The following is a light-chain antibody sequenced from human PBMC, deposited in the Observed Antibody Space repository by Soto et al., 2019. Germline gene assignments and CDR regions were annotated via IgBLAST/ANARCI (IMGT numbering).Light chain of an antibody. CDR3: QQYNDWPLT. CDR1: QSVNSN. CDR2: GAS. V-gene: IGKV3-15*01. J-gene: IGKJ4*01. Sequence: EVVMTQSPATLSVSPGERATLSCRASQSVNSNLAWYQQKPGQAPRLLIYGASTRATGIPARVSGSGSGTELTRTISSLQSEDFAVYYCQQYNDWPLTFGGGTKVDIK.